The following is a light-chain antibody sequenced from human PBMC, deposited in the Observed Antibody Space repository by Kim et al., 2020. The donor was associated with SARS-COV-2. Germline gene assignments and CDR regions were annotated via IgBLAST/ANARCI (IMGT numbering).Light chain of an antibody. J-gene: IGLJ1*01. CDR1: SSDVGGYNY. V-gene: IGLV2-11*03. Sequence: GQSVTISCTGTSSDVGGYNYVSWYQQHPGNAPKLLIYGVTNRPSGVPDRFSGSKSANTASLTISGLQADDEADYYCCSYTGRSFYVFGTGTKVTVL. CDR2: GVT. CDR3: CSYTGRSFYV.